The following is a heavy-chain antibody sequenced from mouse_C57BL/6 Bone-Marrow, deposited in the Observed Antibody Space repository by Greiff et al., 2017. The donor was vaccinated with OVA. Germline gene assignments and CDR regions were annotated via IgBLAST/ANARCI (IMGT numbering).Heavy chain of an antibody. V-gene: IGHV1-26*01. CDR1: GYTFTDYY. D-gene: IGHD1-1*01. J-gene: IGHJ2*01. Sequence: VQLQQSGPELVKPGASVKISCKASGYTFTDYYMNWVKQSHGKSLEWIGDINPNNGGTSYNQKFKGKATLTVDKSSSTAYMELRSLTSEDSAVYYCAREEGITTTFDYWGQGTTLTVSS. CDR2: INPNNGGT. CDR3: AREEGITTTFDY.